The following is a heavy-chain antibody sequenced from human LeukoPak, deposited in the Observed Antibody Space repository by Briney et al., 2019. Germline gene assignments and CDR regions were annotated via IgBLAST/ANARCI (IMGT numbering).Heavy chain of an antibody. D-gene: IGHD2-2*01. CDR2: ISYSGST. CDR1: GGSITSYH. V-gene: IGHV4-59*01. CDR3: ASGGYCSSTSCYPNWFDP. Sequence: SQTLSLTCTVSGGSITSYHWSWIRQSPGKGLEWIGYISYSGSTNYNPSLKSRVTISIDTSKNQFSLNLSSVTAADTAVYYCASGGYCSSTSCYPNWFDPWGQGTLVTVS. J-gene: IGHJ5*02.